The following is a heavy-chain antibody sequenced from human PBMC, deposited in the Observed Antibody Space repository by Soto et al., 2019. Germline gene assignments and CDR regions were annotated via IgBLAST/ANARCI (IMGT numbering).Heavy chain of an antibody. CDR3: VRVDSGGNSDY. V-gene: IGHV4-59*01. CDR2: IYYSGST. CDR1: GGSISSYY. D-gene: IGHD2-15*01. Sequence: SETLSLTCTVSGGSISSYYWSWIRQPPGKGLEWIGYIYYSGSTNYNPSLKSRVTISVDTSKNQFSLKLSSVTAADTAVYYCVRVDSGGNSDYWGQGTLVTVSS. J-gene: IGHJ4*02.